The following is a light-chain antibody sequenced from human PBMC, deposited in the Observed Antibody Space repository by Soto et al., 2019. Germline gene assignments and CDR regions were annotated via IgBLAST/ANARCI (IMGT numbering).Light chain of an antibody. Sequence: QSVLTQPPSASGTPGQRVTISCSGSSSNIGSNTVNWYQQLPGTAPKLLIYSNNQRPSGVPDRFSGSKSGTSASLAISGLQSEDEADYYGAAWDDSLSGYVFGTGTKVTVL. J-gene: IGLJ1*01. V-gene: IGLV1-44*01. CDR2: SNN. CDR3: AAWDDSLSGYV. CDR1: SSNIGSNT.